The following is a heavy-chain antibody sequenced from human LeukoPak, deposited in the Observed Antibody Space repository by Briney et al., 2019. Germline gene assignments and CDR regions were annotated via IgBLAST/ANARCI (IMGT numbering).Heavy chain of an antibody. CDR2: IKQDGSEK. J-gene: IGHJ4*02. D-gene: IGHD3-10*01. CDR3: GGGLVRGPKDY. Sequence: GGSLRLSCAAYGFTFSSYWMSWVRQAPGKGLEWVANIKQDGSEKFYVDSAKGRFTISRDNAKNSLYLQMSSLRAEDTAVYYCGGGLVRGPKDYWGQGTLVTVSS. V-gene: IGHV3-7*01. CDR1: GFTFSSYW.